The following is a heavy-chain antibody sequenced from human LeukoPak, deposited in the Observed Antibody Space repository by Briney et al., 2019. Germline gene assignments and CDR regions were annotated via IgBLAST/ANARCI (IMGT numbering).Heavy chain of an antibody. J-gene: IGHJ4*02. D-gene: IGHD5-18*01. Sequence: KPSETLSLTCTVSGGSISSSSYYWGWIRQPPGKGLEWIGSIYYSGSTYYNPSLKSRVTISVDTSKNQFSLKLSSVTAADTAVYYCARDPPYSYGSSQSDYWGQGTLVTVSS. V-gene: IGHV4-39*02. CDR1: GGSISSSSYY. CDR3: ARDPPYSYGSSQSDY. CDR2: IYYSGST.